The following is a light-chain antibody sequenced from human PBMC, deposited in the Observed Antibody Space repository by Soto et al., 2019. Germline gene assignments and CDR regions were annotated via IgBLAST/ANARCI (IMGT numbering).Light chain of an antibody. CDR1: QSVNNN. CDR3: QQYNNWPPDT. CDR2: GAS. Sequence: EIILTQSPASLSVSPGERATLSCRPSQSVNNNLAWYQQKRGQAPRLLIYGASTRATGIPGRFRGSGSGTEFTLTITSLQSEDFAVYFCQQYNNWPPDTFGQGTKLEIK. V-gene: IGKV3-15*01. J-gene: IGKJ2*01.